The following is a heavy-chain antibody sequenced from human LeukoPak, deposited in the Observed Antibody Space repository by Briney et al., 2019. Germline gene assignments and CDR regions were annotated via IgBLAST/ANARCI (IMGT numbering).Heavy chain of an antibody. CDR3: ARVTGYVMEDYFDY. CDR2: INHSGST. Sequence: SETLSLTCAVFGESFSVYYWTWILQPPGKGLEWSGEINHSGSTSYNPSLKSRVTISVDTSNNQYSLRLSSVAAADTAVYYCARVTGYVMEDYFDYWGQGTLVTVSS. V-gene: IGHV4-34*01. CDR1: GESFSVYY. D-gene: IGHD6-13*01. J-gene: IGHJ4*02.